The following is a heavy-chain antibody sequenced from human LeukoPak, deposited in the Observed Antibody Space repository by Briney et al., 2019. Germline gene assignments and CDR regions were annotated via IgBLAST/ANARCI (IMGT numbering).Heavy chain of an antibody. CDR2: ISYDGSKE. Sequence: ARSLRLSCVASGFTFRRYAMHWVRQAPGKGLEWVAVISYDGSKEYYADSVKGRFTISRDDSKNTMYLQMNSLRAEDTAVYYCARVHSILSEVYYDYMDVWGKGTAVTVSS. CDR3: ARVHSILSEVYYDYMDV. V-gene: IGHV3-30*04. D-gene: IGHD3-3*02. J-gene: IGHJ6*03. CDR1: GFTFRRYA.